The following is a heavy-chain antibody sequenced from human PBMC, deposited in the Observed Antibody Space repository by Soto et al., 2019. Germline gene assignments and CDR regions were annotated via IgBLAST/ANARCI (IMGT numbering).Heavy chain of an antibody. CDR2: IYYSGST. CDR1: GGSISSSSYY. D-gene: IGHD4-17*01. Sequence: SETLSLTWTVFGGSISSSSYYWGLIRQPPGKGLEWIGSIYYSGSTYYNPSLKSRVTISVDTSKNQFSLKLSSVTAADTAVYYCARHVRTTVTIDYWGQGTLVTVSS. J-gene: IGHJ4*02. V-gene: IGHV4-39*01. CDR3: ARHVRTTVTIDY.